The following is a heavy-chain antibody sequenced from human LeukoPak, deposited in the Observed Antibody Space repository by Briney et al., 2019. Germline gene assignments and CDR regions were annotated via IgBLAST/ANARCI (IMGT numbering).Heavy chain of an antibody. CDR1: GGSFSGYY. CDR3: ARDRYNFLYDFWSGYPFDY. CDR2: INHSGST. Sequence: SETLSLTCAVYGGSFSGYYWSWIRQPPGKGLEWIGEINHSGSTNYNPSLKSRVTISVDTSKNQFSLKLSSVTAADTAVYYCARDRYNFLYDFWSGYPFDYWGQGTLVTVSS. V-gene: IGHV4-34*01. J-gene: IGHJ4*02. D-gene: IGHD3-3*01.